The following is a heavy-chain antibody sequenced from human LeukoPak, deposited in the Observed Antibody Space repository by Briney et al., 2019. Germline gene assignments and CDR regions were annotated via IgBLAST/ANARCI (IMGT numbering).Heavy chain of an antibody. CDR3: ARIGRDGYLDY. CDR2: IYYSGST. CDR1: GGSISSYY. V-gene: IGHV4-59*01. D-gene: IGHD5-24*01. J-gene: IGHJ4*02. Sequence: SETLSLTCTVSGGSISSYYWSWIRQPPGKGLEWIGYIYYSGSTNYNPSLKSRVTISVDTSKNQFSLKLSSVTAADTAVYYCARIGRDGYLDYWGQGTLVTVSS.